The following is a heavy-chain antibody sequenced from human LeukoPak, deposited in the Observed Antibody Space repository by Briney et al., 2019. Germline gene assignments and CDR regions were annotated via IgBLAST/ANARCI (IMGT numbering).Heavy chain of an antibody. CDR1: GGFFSGYY. V-gene: IGHV4-34*01. D-gene: IGHD3-22*01. Sequence: SETLSLTCAVYGGFFSGYYWSWIRQPPGKGLEWIGEINHSGSTNYNPSLKSRVAISVDTSKNQFSLKLSSVTAADTAVYYCARGYYDRSGCLLLYYYYYGMDVWGQGTTVTVSS. CDR3: ARGYYDRSGCLLLYYYYYGMDV. CDR2: INHSGST. J-gene: IGHJ6*02.